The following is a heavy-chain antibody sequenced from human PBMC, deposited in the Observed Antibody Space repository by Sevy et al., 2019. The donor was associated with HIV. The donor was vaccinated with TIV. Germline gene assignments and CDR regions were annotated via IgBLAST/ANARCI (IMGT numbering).Heavy chain of an antibody. CDR1: GFTFSDYN. V-gene: IGHV3-21*04. CDR2: ISGLSNYI. J-gene: IGHJ5*02. Sequence: GGSLRLSCAASGFTFSDYNMNWVRQAPGKGLEWVSYISGLSNYIYYADSVKGRFSISRDNAKNSLFLQMNSLRAEDTATYYCAKGVTSLTGTSNSWGQGTLVTVSS. CDR3: AKGVTSLTGTSNS. D-gene: IGHD1-20*01.